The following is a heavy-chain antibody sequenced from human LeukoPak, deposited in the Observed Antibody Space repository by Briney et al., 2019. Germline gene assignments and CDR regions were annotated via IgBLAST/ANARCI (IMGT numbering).Heavy chain of an antibody. Sequence: SETLSLTCTVSGGSISGYYWSWIRQPPGKGLEWISYIYYSGSTSYNPSLKSRVTISVDTSNNQFSLKLSSVTAADTAVYYCARKRDRFGELFDAFDIWGQGTMVTVSS. V-gene: IGHV4-59*01. D-gene: IGHD3-10*01. CDR2: IYYSGST. J-gene: IGHJ3*02. CDR1: GGSISGYY. CDR3: ARKRDRFGELFDAFDI.